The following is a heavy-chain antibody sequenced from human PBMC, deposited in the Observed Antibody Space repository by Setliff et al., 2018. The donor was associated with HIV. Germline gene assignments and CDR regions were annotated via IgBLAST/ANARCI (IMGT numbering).Heavy chain of an antibody. CDR1: GYSFPTYW. CDR3: ARRRLAYDSWSYRGNWFFDL. CDR2: IYPDESDS. Sequence: GESLKISCKGSGYSFPTYWIAWVRQMPGKGLEWMGVIYPDESDSRYSPSFRGQVTISADKSINTAYLQWSSLKASDTAMYCCARRRLAYDSWSYRGNWFFDLWGRGTLVTVSS. J-gene: IGHJ2*01. V-gene: IGHV5-51*01. D-gene: IGHD3-10*01.